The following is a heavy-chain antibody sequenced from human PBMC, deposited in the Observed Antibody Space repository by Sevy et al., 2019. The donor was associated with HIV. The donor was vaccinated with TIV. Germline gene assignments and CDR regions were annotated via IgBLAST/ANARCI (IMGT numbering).Heavy chain of an antibody. CDR1: DGSFSGYY. CDR2: INESGIT. V-gene: IGHV4-34*01. J-gene: IGHJ5*02. CDR3: ARSPPVVVVPGAPSWFDP. Sequence: SETLSLTCAVHDGSFSGYYWNWIRQLPGKGLEWIGEINESGITSYNPSLKSRVTISVDTSKKQFSLKLNSVTAGDSAVYFCARSPPVVVVPGAPSWFDPWGQGTLVTVSS. D-gene: IGHD2-2*01.